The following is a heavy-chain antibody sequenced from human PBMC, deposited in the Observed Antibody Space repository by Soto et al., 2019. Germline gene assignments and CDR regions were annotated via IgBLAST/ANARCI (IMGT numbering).Heavy chain of an antibody. CDR1: GFTFSSYG. J-gene: IGHJ6*02. V-gene: IGHV3-33*01. D-gene: IGHD3-3*01. CDR3: ARDRSLKYYDFWSGSRNGLDV. Sequence: GGSLRLSCAASGFTFSSYGMHWVRQAPGKGLEWVAVIWYDGSNKYYADSVKGRFTISRDNSKNTLYLQMNSLRAEDTAVYYCARDRSLKYYDFWSGSRNGLDVWGQGTTVTVSS. CDR2: IWYDGSNK.